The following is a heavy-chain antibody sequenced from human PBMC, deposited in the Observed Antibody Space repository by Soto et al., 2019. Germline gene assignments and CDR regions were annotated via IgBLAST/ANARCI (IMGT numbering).Heavy chain of an antibody. J-gene: IGHJ4*02. Sequence: QVQLVQSGAEVKKPGASVKVSCKESGYIFTNHYIHWVRHAPGQGLEWMGIINPSGGSTNYLQKFQGRVTITRDTATSTVYIELSSLRSEDTAVYFCSRADDYDSRCLYYDYWGQGTLVTVSS. D-gene: IGHD3-22*01. V-gene: IGHV1-46*01. CDR3: SRADDYDSRCLYYDY. CDR1: GYIFTNHY. CDR2: INPSGGST.